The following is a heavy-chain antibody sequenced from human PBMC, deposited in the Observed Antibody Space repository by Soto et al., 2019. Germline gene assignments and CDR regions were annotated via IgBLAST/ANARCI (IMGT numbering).Heavy chain of an antibody. D-gene: IGHD2-2*01. CDR1: GNTFTTFG. CDR2: IDPKNGNT. V-gene: IGHV1-18*01. CDR3: AKEYCDSSRCFLPDY. Sequence: ASVKVSCKASGNTFTTFGISWVRQDPGQGLEWMGWIDPKNGNTKDAQKFQGRVTMTTDTSTSTAYMELRSLRSDDTAVYYCAKEYCDSSRCFLPDYWGQGALVTVSS. J-gene: IGHJ4*02.